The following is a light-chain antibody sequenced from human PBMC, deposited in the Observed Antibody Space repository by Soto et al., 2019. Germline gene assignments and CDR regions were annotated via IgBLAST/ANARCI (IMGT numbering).Light chain of an antibody. Sequence: QSALAQPRSVSGSPGQSVTISCTGTSSDVGGYNYVSWYQQHPGKAPKLMIYDVSKRPSGVPDRFSGSKSGNTASLTISGLQAEDEADYYCCSYAGSYNYVFRTGTKV. CDR3: CSYAGSYNYV. CDR1: SSDVGGYNY. CDR2: DVS. V-gene: IGLV2-11*01. J-gene: IGLJ1*01.